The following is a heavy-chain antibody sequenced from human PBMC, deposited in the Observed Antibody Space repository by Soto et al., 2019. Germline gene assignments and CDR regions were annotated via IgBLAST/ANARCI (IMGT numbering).Heavy chain of an antibody. V-gene: IGHV3-23*01. J-gene: IGHJ3*02. CDR1: GFTFSSYA. D-gene: IGHD2-15*01. CDR3: ARAPSKNIVVVVAATAAFDI. Sequence: GGSLRLSCAASGFTFSSYAMSWVRQAPEKGLEWVSAISGSGGSTYYADSVKGRFTISRDNSKNTLYLQMNSLRAEDTAVYYCARAPSKNIVVVVAATAAFDIWGQGTMVTVSS. CDR2: ISGSGGST.